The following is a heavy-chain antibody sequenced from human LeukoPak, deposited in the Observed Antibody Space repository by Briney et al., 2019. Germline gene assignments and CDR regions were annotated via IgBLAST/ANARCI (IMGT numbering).Heavy chain of an antibody. J-gene: IGHJ4*02. V-gene: IGHV3-23*01. Sequence: GGSLRLSCAASGFTFGSYAMSWVRQAPGKGLEWVSAISGSGGSTYYAGSVMGRFTTSRDNSKNRLYLEMNSLRGEDTAVYYCARGSSGSYYNSRFDYWGQGTLVTVSS. CDR3: ARGSSGSYYNSRFDY. CDR1: GFTFGSYA. CDR2: ISGSGGST. D-gene: IGHD3-10*01.